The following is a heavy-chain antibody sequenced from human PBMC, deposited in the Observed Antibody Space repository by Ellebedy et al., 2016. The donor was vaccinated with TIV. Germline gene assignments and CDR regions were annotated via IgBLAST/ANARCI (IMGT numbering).Heavy chain of an antibody. CDR3: VCTPGYSGYDYGWFDP. J-gene: IGHJ5*02. V-gene: IGHV5-51*01. CDR1: GYSFTSYW. CDR2: IYPGDAET. D-gene: IGHD5-12*01. Sequence: ASVKVSCKGSGYSFTSYWIGWVRQMSGKGPEWMGIIYPGDAETRYNPSFQGQVTISADKSVSTAYLQWSSLEASDSAMYYCVCTPGYSGYDYGWFDPWGQGTLVTVSS.